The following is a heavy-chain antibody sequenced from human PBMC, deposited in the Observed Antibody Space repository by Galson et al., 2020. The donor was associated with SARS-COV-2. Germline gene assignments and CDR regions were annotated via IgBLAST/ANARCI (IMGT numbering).Heavy chain of an antibody. CDR1: GYSFTSYW. V-gene: IGHV5-51*01. D-gene: IGHD6-6*01. Sequence: KIGESLKISCKGSGYSFTSYWIGWVRQMPGKGLEWMGIIYPGDSDTRYSPSFQGQVTISADKSISTAYLQWSSLKASDTAMYYCARLHGYFGFSGRAGIAARGWFDPWGQGTLVTDSS. J-gene: IGHJ5*02. CDR3: ARLHGYFGFSGRAGIAARGWFDP. CDR2: IYPGDSDT.